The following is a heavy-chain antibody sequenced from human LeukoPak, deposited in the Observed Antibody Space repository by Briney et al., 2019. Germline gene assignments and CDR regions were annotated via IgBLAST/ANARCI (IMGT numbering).Heavy chain of an antibody. J-gene: IGHJ3*02. CDR1: GFTFSSYS. D-gene: IGHD1-1*01. V-gene: IGHV3-21*01. CDR2: INSSSSYI. CDR3: ARALRYNWNGLVAFDI. Sequence: GGSLSLSAAASGFTFSSYSMNWVRKAPGHGLEWVSSINSSSSYIYYADSVRVRFTISTDNATNSLELHMNSPGAAAAAMYSCARALRYNWNGLVAFDIWGQGTMVTVSS.